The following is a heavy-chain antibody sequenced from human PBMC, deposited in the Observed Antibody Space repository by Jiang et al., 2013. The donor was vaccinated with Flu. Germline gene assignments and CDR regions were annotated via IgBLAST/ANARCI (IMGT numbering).Heavy chain of an antibody. CDR3: ARAQDLAAAGTPYYYYGMDV. CDR2: INPNSGGT. CDR1: GYTFTGYY. Sequence: CKASGYTFTGYYMHWVRQAPGQGLEWMGWINPNSGGTNYAQKFQGRVTMTRDTSISTAYMELSRLRSDDTAVYYCARAQDLAAAGTPYYYYGMDVWGQGTTVTVSS. J-gene: IGHJ6*02. V-gene: IGHV1-2*02. D-gene: IGHD6-13*01.